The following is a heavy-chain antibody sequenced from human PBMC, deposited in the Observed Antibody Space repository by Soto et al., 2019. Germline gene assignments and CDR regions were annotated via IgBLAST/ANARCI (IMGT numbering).Heavy chain of an antibody. J-gene: IGHJ4*02. Sequence: GGSLRLSCAASGFTFSSYLMHWVRQVPGQGLVWVSRINSDGSATYYADSVKGRFTISRDNAKNTVYLQMNSLRAEDTAVYYCVRGYSDYWGQGPLVTV. CDR3: VRGYSDY. D-gene: IGHD1-26*01. CDR2: INSDGSAT. CDR1: GFTFSSYL. V-gene: IGHV3-74*01.